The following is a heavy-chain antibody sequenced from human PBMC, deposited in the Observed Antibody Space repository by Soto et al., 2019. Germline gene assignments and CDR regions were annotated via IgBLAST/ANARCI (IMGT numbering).Heavy chain of an antibody. Sequence: ASVKVSCKVSGYVVIELSVHWVRQAPGKGLEWMGGFDPEDGETIFAQRFEDRVTMTADKFTDTAYMELSSLRFDDTAVYYCLSAVKLPSPEDPFDCWGPGALVTVSS. V-gene: IGHV1-24*01. J-gene: IGHJ4*02. CDR1: GYVVIELS. CDR3: LSAVKLPSPEDPFDC. CDR2: FDPEDGET. D-gene: IGHD2-21*01.